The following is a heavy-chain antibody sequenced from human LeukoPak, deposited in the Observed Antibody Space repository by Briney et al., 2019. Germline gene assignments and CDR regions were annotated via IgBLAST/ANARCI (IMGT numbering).Heavy chain of an antibody. CDR1: GGSISNNRYY. CDR2: VYHSGST. Sequence: SSETLSLTCTVSGGSISNNRYYWGWIRQSPGGGLEWIGSVYHSGSTYHNPPLSSRVTIPVDTSKNEFSLRLTSVTAADTAVYYCARRWNYGRNYYIDVWGKGATVSVSS. D-gene: IGHD1-7*01. CDR3: ARRWNYGRNYYIDV. J-gene: IGHJ6*03. V-gene: IGHV4-39*01.